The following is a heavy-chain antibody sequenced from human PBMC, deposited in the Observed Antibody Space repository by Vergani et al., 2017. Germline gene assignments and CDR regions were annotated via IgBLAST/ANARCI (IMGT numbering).Heavy chain of an antibody. CDR2: MYHSGST. CDR1: GGSMSGYY. Sequence: QVRLQESGPGLVKPSETLSLTCSVSGGSMSGYYWSWIRQPPGKELEWIGYMYHSGSTNYNPSLETRVTISGDTSKNQFSLKLSSVTAAADTAVYYCARVGGSGYPSYYMDVWGKGTTVTVSS. J-gene: IGHJ6*03. V-gene: IGHV4-59*12. D-gene: IGHD3-3*01. CDR3: ARVGGSGYPSYYMDV.